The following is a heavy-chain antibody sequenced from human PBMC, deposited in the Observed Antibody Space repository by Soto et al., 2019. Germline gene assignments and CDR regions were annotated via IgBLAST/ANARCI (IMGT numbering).Heavy chain of an antibody. CDR3: ARVLGRITIFGVAVDFDY. J-gene: IGHJ4*02. CDR1: GGSFSGYY. CDR2: INHSGST. Sequence: SETLSLTCAVYGGSFSGYYWSWIRQPPGKGLEWIGEINHSGSTNYNPSLKSRVTISVDTSKNQFSLKLSSVTAADTAVYYCARVLGRITIFGVAVDFDYWGQGTLVTVSS. V-gene: IGHV4-34*01. D-gene: IGHD3-3*01.